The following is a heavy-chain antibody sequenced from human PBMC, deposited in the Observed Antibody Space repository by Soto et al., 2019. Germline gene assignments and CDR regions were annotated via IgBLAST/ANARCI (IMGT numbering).Heavy chain of an antibody. CDR2: ISSSGSTI. CDR1: GFTFSDYY. V-gene: IGHV3-11*01. Sequence: GSLRLSCAASGFTFSDYYMSWIRQAPGKGLEWVSYISSSGSTIYYADSVKGRFTISRDNAKNSLYLQMNSLRAEDTAVYYCASQGRQWLADDAFDIWGQGTMVTVSS. D-gene: IGHD6-19*01. J-gene: IGHJ3*02. CDR3: ASQGRQWLADDAFDI.